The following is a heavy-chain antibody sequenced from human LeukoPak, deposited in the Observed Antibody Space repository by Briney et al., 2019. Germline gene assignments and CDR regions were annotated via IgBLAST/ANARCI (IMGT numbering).Heavy chain of an antibody. J-gene: IGHJ4*02. Sequence: PSETLSLTCTVSGYSISSGYYWGWIRQPPGKGLEWIGSIYHSGSTYYNPSLKSRVTISVDTSKNQFSLKLSSVTAADTAVYYCARETFSSSWIAFDYWGQGTLVTVSS. D-gene: IGHD6-13*01. CDR2: IYHSGST. V-gene: IGHV4-38-2*02. CDR1: GYSISSGYY. CDR3: ARETFSSSWIAFDY.